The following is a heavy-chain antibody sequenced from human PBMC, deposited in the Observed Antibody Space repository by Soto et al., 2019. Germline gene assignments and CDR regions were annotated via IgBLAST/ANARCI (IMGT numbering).Heavy chain of an antibody. J-gene: IGHJ4*02. CDR2: IYSGGTT. D-gene: IGHD5-18*01. CDR1: GFTVRANY. V-gene: IGHV3-53*01. CDR3: HGYGY. Sequence: EVQLVGSGGGLIQPGGSLRLSCAVSGFTVRANYMSWVRQAPGKGLEWVSVIYSGGTTYYADSVKGRFIIYIEMSKNTLYLQMNILPAEDTAVYYCHGYGYWGQATLVTVSS.